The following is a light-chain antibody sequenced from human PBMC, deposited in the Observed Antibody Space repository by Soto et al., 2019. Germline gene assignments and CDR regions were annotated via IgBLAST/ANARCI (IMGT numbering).Light chain of an antibody. CDR3: QSCDGSLSVFYV. CDR2: GNS. J-gene: IGLJ1*01. Sequence: QSVLTQPPSVSGAPGQRVTISCTGSSSNIGAGYDVHWYQQLPGTAPKLLIYGNSNRPSGVPDRFSGSKSGTSASLAITGLQAEDEADYYCQSCDGSLSVFYVFGTGTKVTVL. CDR1: SSNIGAGYD. V-gene: IGLV1-40*01.